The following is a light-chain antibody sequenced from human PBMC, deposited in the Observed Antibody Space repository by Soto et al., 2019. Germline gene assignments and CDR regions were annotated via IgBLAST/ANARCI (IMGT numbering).Light chain of an antibody. CDR3: QQRSNWPIT. CDR2: DAS. Sequence: EIVMTQPPATLSLSPGERAPLSRTACQSVSRNLAWYQQKPGQAPRLLIYDASNRATVIPAMFSGSESGTDFTLTISSLEPEDFAVYYWQQRSNWPITFGQGTRLEIK. CDR1: QSVSRN. J-gene: IGKJ5*01. V-gene: IGKV3-11*01.